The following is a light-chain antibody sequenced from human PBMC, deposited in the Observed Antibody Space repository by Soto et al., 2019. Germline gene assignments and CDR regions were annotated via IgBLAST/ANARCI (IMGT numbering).Light chain of an antibody. CDR3: QQLTSYPYT. CDR1: QGTNNY. CDR2: AAS. Sequence: DIQLTQSPSFLSASVGDRVTITCRASQGTNNYLAWYQQQPGKAPKDLIYAASTLQSGVPSRFSGSGSETEFTLTISSLQPEDFATYYCQQLTSYPYTFGQGTKLENK. J-gene: IGKJ2*01. V-gene: IGKV1-9*01.